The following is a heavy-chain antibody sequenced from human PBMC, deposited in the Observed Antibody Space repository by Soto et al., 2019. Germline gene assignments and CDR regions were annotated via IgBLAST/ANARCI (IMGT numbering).Heavy chain of an antibody. Sequence: GSLRLSCAASGFTFSSYAMSWVRQAPGKGLEWVSAISGSGGSTYYADSVKGRFTVSRDNSKNTLYLQMNSLRAEDTAVYYCAKAHYNRYFDWLLPFDYWGQGTLVTVSS. CDR2: ISGSGGST. CDR3: AKAHYNRYFDWLLPFDY. CDR1: GFTFSSYA. D-gene: IGHD3-9*01. J-gene: IGHJ4*02. V-gene: IGHV3-23*01.